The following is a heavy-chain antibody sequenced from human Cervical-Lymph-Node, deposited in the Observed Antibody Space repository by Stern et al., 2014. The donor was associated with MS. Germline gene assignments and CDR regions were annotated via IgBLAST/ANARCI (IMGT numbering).Heavy chain of an antibody. Sequence: EVQLVESGGGWVQPGGSLRLSCAASGFRFSSYAMDWVRQAPGKGLEWVSIISGSGGSTFYADSVKGRCTISRDNSKNTLYLQMNSLRAEDTGVYFCARGRLYYEPSAYSKENDALDRWGQGTMVTVSS. D-gene: IGHD3-22*01. CDR2: ISGSGGST. CDR1: GFRFSSYA. J-gene: IGHJ3*02. CDR3: ARGRLYYEPSAYSKENDALDR. V-gene: IGHV3-23*04.